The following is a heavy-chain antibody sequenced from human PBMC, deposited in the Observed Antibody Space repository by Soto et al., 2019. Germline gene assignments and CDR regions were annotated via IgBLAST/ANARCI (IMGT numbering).Heavy chain of an antibody. J-gene: IGHJ3*02. CDR1: GFTCSSYD. D-gene: IGHD2-8*02. Sequence: GSLRLSCAASGFTCSSYDMSWVRQAPGKGLEWVSTILVAGSTHYPDSVKGRFAISRDISKNTVFLQMNSLTAGDTAVYYCAKATAAGGGAFDICGQGTVVTVSS. CDR2: ILVAGST. V-gene: IGHV3-23*01. CDR3: AKATAAGGGAFDI.